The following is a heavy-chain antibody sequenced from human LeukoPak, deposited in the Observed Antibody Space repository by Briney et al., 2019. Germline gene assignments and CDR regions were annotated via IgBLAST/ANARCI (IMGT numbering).Heavy chain of an antibody. CDR2: ISYDGSNK. J-gene: IGHJ4*02. V-gene: IGHV3-30-3*01. D-gene: IGHD6-6*01. CDR3: ARDGSSSPCGY. CDR1: GCTFSSYA. Sequence: LRLSCAASGCTFSSYAMHWVRQAPGKGLEWVAVISYDGSNKYYADSVKGRFTISRDNSKNTLYLQMNSLRAEDTAVYYCARDGSSSPCGYWGQGTLVTVSS.